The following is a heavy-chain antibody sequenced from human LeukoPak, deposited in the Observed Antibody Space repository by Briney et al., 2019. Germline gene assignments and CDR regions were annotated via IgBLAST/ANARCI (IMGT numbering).Heavy chain of an antibody. V-gene: IGHV3-7*03. D-gene: IGHD5-24*01. Sequence: GGSLRLSCVASGFTFGKYWMSWVRQAPGRGLEWVANIKLDGSEKYYVDSVKGRFTISRDNAKNSLYLQMNTLRTEDTAVYYCGRDFDGYYYSAYYVDYWGQGTLVTVSS. J-gene: IGHJ4*02. CDR3: GRDFDGYYYSAYYVDY. CDR2: IKLDGSEK. CDR1: GFTFGKYW.